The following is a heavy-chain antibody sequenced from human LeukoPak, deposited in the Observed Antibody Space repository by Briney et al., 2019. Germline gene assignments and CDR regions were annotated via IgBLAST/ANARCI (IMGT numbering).Heavy chain of an antibody. Sequence: GGSLRLSCAASGFTFSSYAMGWVRQAPGKGLEWVSAISGSGVSTYYADSVKGRFTISRDNSKNTLYLQMNSLRAEDTAVYYCAKDRAYYDFWSAADYWGQGTLVTVSS. CDR3: AKDRAYYDFWSAADY. V-gene: IGHV3-23*01. CDR2: ISGSGVST. J-gene: IGHJ4*02. D-gene: IGHD3-3*01. CDR1: GFTFSSYA.